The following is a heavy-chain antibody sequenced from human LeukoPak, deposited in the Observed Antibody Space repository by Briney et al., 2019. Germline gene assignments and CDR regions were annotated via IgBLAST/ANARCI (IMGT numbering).Heavy chain of an antibody. Sequence: GGSLRLSCAASGFTVNGSYMSWVRQAPGKGLEWVSVIYSGGSTHYADSVKGRFTISRDNSKNTLSLEMNGLRGEDTAVYYCARLQYDRSSPWDYWGQGTLVTVSS. D-gene: IGHD6-6*01. CDR2: IYSGGST. J-gene: IGHJ4*02. CDR3: ARLQYDRSSPWDY. CDR1: GFTVNGSY. V-gene: IGHV3-66*01.